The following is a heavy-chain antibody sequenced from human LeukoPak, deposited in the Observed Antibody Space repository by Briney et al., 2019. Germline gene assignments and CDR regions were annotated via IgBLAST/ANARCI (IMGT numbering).Heavy chain of an antibody. V-gene: IGHV4-31*03. CDR3: ARVPYYYGSGTPGWFDP. CDR1: GGSISSGGYY. D-gene: IGHD3-10*01. Sequence: PSETLSLTCTVSGGSISSGGYYWSWIRQHPGKGLEWIGYISYSGSTYYNPSLKSRVTISVDTSKNQFSLKLSSVTAADTAVYYCARVPYYYGSGTPGWFDPWGQGTLVTVSS. J-gene: IGHJ5*02. CDR2: ISYSGST.